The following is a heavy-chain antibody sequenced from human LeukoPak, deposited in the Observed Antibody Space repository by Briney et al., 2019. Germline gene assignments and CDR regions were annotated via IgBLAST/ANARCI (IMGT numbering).Heavy chain of an antibody. D-gene: IGHD6-19*01. CDR2: VSYSGST. J-gene: IGHJ1*01. CDR1: DGSIYSYY. CDR3: ARSHRLHSSDWYVEYFHV. V-gene: IGHV4-59*08. Sequence: SETLSLTCTVSDGSIYSYYWSWIRQPPGKGLEWIGHVSYSGSTNYNPSLNSRVTVSVDTPKSQISLKLSSVTAADTAVYYCARSHRLHSSDWYVEYFHVWGQGTLVTVSS.